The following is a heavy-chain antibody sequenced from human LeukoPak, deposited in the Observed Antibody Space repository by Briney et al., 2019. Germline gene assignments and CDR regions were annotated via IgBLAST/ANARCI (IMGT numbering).Heavy chain of an antibody. CDR1: GGSISSSNW. V-gene: IGHV4-4*02. CDR3: ARGGTVTTRAFDY. CDR2: IYHSGST. D-gene: IGHD4-17*01. Sequence: SETLSLTCAVSGGSISSSNWWSWARQPPGKGLEWIGEIYHSGSTNYNPSLKSRVTISVDKSKNQFSMKLSSVTAADTAVYYCARGGTVTTRAFDYWGQGTLVTVSS. J-gene: IGHJ4*02.